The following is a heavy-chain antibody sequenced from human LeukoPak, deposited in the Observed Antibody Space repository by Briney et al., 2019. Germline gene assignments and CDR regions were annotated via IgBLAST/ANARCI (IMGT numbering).Heavy chain of an antibody. CDR3: AKDEGLRFLKRLFSY. J-gene: IGHJ4*02. Sequence: PGGSLRLSCTPSGFTFGEDTMSWFRQAPGKGLEWVALISYDGNSKYYAHSVKGRFTISRDTSKNTVYLQMNSLRAEDTAVYYCAKDEGLRFLKRLFSYWGQGTLVTVSS. V-gene: IGHV3-30-3*02. CDR2: ISYDGNSK. D-gene: IGHD3-3*01. CDR1: GFTFGEDT.